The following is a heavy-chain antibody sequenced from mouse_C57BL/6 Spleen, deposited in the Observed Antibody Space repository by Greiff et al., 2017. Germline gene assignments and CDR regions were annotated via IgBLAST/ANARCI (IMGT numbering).Heavy chain of an antibody. Sequence: EVQLQQSGPGLVKPSQSLSLTCSVTGYSITSGYYWNWIRQFPGNKLEWMGYISYDGSNNYNPSLKNRISITRDTSKNQFFLKLNSVTTEDTATYYCARGRTGTVYFDYRGAGTTLTVSS. CDR2: ISYDGSN. D-gene: IGHD4-1*01. CDR1: GYSITSGYY. J-gene: IGHJ2*01. CDR3: ARGRTGTVYFDY. V-gene: IGHV3-6*01.